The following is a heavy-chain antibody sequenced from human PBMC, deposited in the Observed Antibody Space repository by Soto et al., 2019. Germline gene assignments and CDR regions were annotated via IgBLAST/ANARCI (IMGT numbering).Heavy chain of an antibody. V-gene: IGHV3-30*03. D-gene: IGHD6-13*01. CDR3: ARDHHNSGWYNVGNY. J-gene: IGHJ4*02. CDR2: ISNDGSNK. Sequence: QVHLVDSGGGVVQPGRSLRLSCAASGFTFSTYGMHWVRQVPGKGLEWVAVISNDGSNKYYADSVKGRFTISRDDSKNTMYLQMNNLRPDDTAVYYCARDHHNSGWYNVGNYWGRGTLVTVSS. CDR1: GFTFSTYG.